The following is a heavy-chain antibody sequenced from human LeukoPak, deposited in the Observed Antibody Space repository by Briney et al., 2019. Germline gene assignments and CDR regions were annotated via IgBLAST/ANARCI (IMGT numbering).Heavy chain of an antibody. CDR2: ISSSSTYI. D-gene: IGHD6-6*01. Sequence: GGSLRLSCAASGFTFSSYSMNWVRQTPGKGLEWVSSISSSSTYIYYADSVKGRFTISRDNAKNSLYLQMNSLRAEDTAVYYCARHRSSWLIDYWGQGTLVTVSS. J-gene: IGHJ4*02. CDR3: ARHRSSWLIDY. V-gene: IGHV3-21*01. CDR1: GFTFSSYS.